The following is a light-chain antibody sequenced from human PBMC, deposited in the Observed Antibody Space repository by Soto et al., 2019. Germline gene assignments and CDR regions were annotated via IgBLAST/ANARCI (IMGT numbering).Light chain of an antibody. CDR2: EVT. CDR3: QSYDSTLSARYV. J-gene: IGLJ1*01. Sequence: SVLAQPSSVSGSPGQSITISCTGTSTDVGGYNYVSWYQHHSGKAPTLLIYEVTIRPSGVPDRFSASTSGTSASLAITGLQAEDEGDYYCQSYDSTLSARYVFGTGTKVTVL. CDR1: STDVGGYNY. V-gene: IGLV2-14*01.